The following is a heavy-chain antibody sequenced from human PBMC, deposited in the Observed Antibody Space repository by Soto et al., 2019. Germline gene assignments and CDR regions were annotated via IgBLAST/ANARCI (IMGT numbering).Heavy chain of an antibody. D-gene: IGHD3-9*01. V-gene: IGHV1-3*01. Sequence: ASVKVSCKASGYTFTSYAMHWVRQAPGQRLEWMGWINAGNGNTKYSQKFQGRVTITRDTSTSTAYMELSSLRSEDTAVYYCARVDMGLLRYFDPQYGMDFWGQGTTVTVSS. CDR3: ARVDMGLLRYFDPQYGMDF. CDR2: INAGNGNT. J-gene: IGHJ6*02. CDR1: GYTFTSYA.